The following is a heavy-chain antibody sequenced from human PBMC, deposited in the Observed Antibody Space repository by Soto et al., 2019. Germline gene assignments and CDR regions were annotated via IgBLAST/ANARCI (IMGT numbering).Heavy chain of an antibody. Sequence: QVQLQQWGAGLLKPSETLSLTCAVYGGSFSGYYWSWIRQPPGKGLEWIGEINHSGSTNYNPSLKSRATLALDTPKNQCSLKLSSVTAADTAVYYCARWACSGGSCYPGIYDYWGQGTLVTVSS. CDR1: GGSFSGYY. J-gene: IGHJ4*02. CDR2: INHSGST. D-gene: IGHD2-15*01. V-gene: IGHV4-34*01. CDR3: ARWACSGGSCYPGIYDY.